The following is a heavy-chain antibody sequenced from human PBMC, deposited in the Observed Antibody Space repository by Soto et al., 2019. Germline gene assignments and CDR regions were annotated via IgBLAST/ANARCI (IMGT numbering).Heavy chain of an antibody. D-gene: IGHD3-16*01. CDR1: GDSMTTVGYY. J-gene: IGHJ4*02. CDR3: TGGDY. Sequence: QVQLQESGPGLVKPSQTLSLTCTVSGDSMTTVGYYWTWFPQHPGQGLEWIGFISYSGSTYYSSSLKGRVAMSADPSKNQFSLKLNSVTAADTAVYYCTGGDYWGQGTLVTVSS. CDR2: ISYSGST. V-gene: IGHV4-31*03.